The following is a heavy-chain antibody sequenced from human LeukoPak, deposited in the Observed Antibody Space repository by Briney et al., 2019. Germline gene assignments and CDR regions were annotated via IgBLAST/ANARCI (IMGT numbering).Heavy chain of an antibody. J-gene: IGHJ5*02. V-gene: IGHV4-30-4*07. CDR2: VYFTGST. CDR1: GGSIISGGYS. Sequence: SETLSLTCAVSGGSIISGGYSWSWIRQPPGKGLEWIGYVYFTGSTFYNSSLKSRVTISLDTSKNQFSLKLTSVTAADTAVYYCAREGPRIAATFDPWGQGTLVTVSS. D-gene: IGHD6-13*01. CDR3: AREGPRIAATFDP.